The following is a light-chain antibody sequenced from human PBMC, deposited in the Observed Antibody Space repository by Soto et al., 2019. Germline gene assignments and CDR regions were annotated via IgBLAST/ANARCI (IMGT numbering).Light chain of an antibody. J-gene: IGKJ1*01. Sequence: DIQMTQSPSTLSASVGDRVTITCRARQSISSWLAWYQQKPGKAPKLLIYDASSVESGVPSRFSGSGSGTEFTLTISSLQPDDFATYYCQQYNSYPAFGQGTKVEIK. CDR3: QQYNSYPA. CDR2: DAS. CDR1: QSISSW. V-gene: IGKV1-5*01.